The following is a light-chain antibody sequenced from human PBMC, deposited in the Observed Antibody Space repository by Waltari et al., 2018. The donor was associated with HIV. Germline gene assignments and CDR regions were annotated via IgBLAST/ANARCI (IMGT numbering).Light chain of an antibody. V-gene: IGLV2-11*01. CDR3: CSYAGSYTLV. CDR1: SSAVGGHHS. CDR2: DVS. Sequence: QSALTQPRSVSGSPGQSVTISCTGTSSAVGGHHSVSWYQQHPGKAPKLMIYDVSKRPSGVPDRFSGSKSGNTASLTISGLQAEDEADYYCCSYAGSYTLVFGGGTKLTVL. J-gene: IGLJ3*02.